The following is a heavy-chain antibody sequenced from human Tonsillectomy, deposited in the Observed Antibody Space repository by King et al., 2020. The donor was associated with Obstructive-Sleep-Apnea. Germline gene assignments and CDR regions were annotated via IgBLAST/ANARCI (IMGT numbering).Heavy chain of an antibody. D-gene: IGHD2-8*01. V-gene: IGHV3-48*04. CDR1: GFTISSYR. J-gene: IGHJ6*02. CDR3: ARDLDTDTVLMVYGRRGYDYYGMDV. Sequence: VQLVESGGGLVQPGGSLRLSCAASGFTISSYRMNWVRQAPGKGLEWVSYISSSSSTIHYAESVKGRSTFSRDNAKNSLYLQMNSLRAEDTGVYYCARDLDTDTVLMVYGRRGYDYYGMDVWGQGTTVTVSS. CDR2: ISSSSSTI.